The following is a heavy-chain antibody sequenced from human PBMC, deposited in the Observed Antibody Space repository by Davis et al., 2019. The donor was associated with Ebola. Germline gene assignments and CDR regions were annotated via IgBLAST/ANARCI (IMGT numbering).Heavy chain of an antibody. V-gene: IGHV4-59*01. CDR2: IYYSGST. Sequence: MPSETLSLTCTVSGGSISSYYWSWIRQPPGKGLEWIGYIYYSGSTNYNPSLKSRVTISVDTSKNQFFLKLSSVTAADTAVYYCARGEVVAATLDYWGQGTLVTVSS. CDR3: ARGEVVAATLDY. D-gene: IGHD2-15*01. J-gene: IGHJ4*02. CDR1: GGSISSYY.